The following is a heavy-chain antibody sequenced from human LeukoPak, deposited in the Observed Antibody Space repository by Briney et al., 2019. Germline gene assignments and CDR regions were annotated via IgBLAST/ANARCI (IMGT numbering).Heavy chain of an antibody. V-gene: IGHV3-30*02. CDR1: GFTFSGYS. CDR2: IRYDGSNK. CDR3: AKGGGRRGRPQLLGFQH. Sequence: PGGSLRLSCAASGFTFSGYSMNWVRQAPGKRLEWVAFIRYDGSNKYYADSVKGRFTISRDNSKNTLYLVMNSLRAEDTAVYYCAKGGGRRGRPQLLGFQHWGQGTLVTVSS. D-gene: IGHD3-10*01. J-gene: IGHJ1*01.